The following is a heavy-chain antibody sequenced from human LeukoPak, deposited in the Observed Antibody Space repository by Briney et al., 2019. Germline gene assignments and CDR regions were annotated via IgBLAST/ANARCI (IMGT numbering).Heavy chain of an antibody. V-gene: IGHV3-30*03. CDR2: IPSGESGI. Sequence: GGSLRLCCAASGVNFRSYGMHWVRQAPGKGLEWVALIPSGESGIVYGDSVKGRFTVSRDDSKSTGYLQMNSLRVEDTAVYYCTTKVMRRNSGNDYDDWGQGNLVTVSS. J-gene: IGHJ4*02. D-gene: IGHD5-12*01. CDR3: TTKVMRRNSGNDYDD. CDR1: GVNFRSYG.